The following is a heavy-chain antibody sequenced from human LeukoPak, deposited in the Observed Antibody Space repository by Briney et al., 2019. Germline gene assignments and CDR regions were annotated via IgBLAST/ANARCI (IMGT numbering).Heavy chain of an antibody. V-gene: IGHV3-33*01. CDR3: ARESAAHDAFDI. D-gene: IGHD6-6*01. CDR1: GFSFSSYG. J-gene: IGHJ3*02. CDR2: IWYDGSNK. Sequence: GGSLTLSCAVSGFSFSSYGMRWVRQPPGKGLEWVAVIWYDGSNKYYADSVKGRITISKDNSKNTLFLQMNSLRAEDTAVYYCARESAAHDAFDIWGQGTVVTVSS.